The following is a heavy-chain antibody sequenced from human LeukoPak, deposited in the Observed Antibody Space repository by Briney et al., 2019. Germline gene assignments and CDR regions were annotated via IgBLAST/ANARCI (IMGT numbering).Heavy chain of an antibody. D-gene: IGHD3-22*01. V-gene: IGHV4-34*01. CDR3: ARHEKDDSSPLDP. CDR1: GGSFSGYY. Sequence: SETLSLTCAVYGGSFSGYYWSWLRQPPGKGLEWIGEINHSGSTNYNPSLKSRVTISVDTSKNQFSLKLSSVTAADTAVYYCARHEKDDSSPLDPWGQGTLVTVSS. J-gene: IGHJ5*02. CDR2: INHSGST.